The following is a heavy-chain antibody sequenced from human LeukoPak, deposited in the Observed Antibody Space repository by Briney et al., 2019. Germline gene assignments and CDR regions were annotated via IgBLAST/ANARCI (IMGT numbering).Heavy chain of an antibody. J-gene: IGHJ5*02. CDR3: ARDGYYYGSGVFDP. CDR1: GGSFSGYY. D-gene: IGHD3-10*01. CDR2: INHSGST. V-gene: IGHV4-34*01. Sequence: SETLSLTCAVYGGSFSGYYWSWIRQPPGKGLEWIGEINHSGSTNYNPSLKSRVTISVDTSKIQFSLKLSSVTAADTAVYYCARDGYYYGSGVFDPWGQGTLVTVTS.